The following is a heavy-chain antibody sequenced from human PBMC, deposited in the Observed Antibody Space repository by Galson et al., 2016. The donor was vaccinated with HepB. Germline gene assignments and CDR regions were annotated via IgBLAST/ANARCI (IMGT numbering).Heavy chain of an antibody. D-gene: IGHD6-13*01. CDR3: ARGAGFSWYVAAGVVWFDP. CDR1: GDSVSSNSAT. V-gene: IGHV6-1*01. Sequence: CAISGDSVSSNSATWNWIRQSPSRGLEWLGRTYYRSTWYNDYALSVESRITINPDTSKNQFSLQLNSVTPEDTAVYYCARGAGFSWYVAAGVVWFDPWGQGILVTVSS. J-gene: IGHJ5*02. CDR2: TYYRSTWYN.